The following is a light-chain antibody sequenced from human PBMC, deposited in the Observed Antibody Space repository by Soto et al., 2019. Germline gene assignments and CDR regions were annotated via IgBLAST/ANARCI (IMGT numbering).Light chain of an antibody. J-gene: IGKJ1*01. CDR3: QQYDKYST. CDR2: GAS. Sequence: EIVMTQSPGTLSVSPGEIVTLSFRASQSVVNNLALHQQKPGQAPRLLIYGASTRATGFPARFSGSGSGTEFTLTVTSLQPEDFATYFCQQYDKYSTFGHGTKVDIK. V-gene: IGKV3-15*01. CDR1: QSVVNN.